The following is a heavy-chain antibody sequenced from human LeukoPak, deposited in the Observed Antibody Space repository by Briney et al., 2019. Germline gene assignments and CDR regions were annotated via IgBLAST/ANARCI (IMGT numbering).Heavy chain of an antibody. CDR2: ISYSGST. V-gene: IGHV4-59*01. CDR1: GGSINFYY. CDR3: ARVVPAGGWFDP. Sequence: SETLSLTCTVSGGSINFYYWSWIRQPPGKGLEWIGYISYSGSTNYNPSLKSRVTISVDTSKNQFSLKLRSVTAADTAVYYCARVVPAGGWFDPWGQGTLVTVSS. J-gene: IGHJ5*02. D-gene: IGHD2-2*01.